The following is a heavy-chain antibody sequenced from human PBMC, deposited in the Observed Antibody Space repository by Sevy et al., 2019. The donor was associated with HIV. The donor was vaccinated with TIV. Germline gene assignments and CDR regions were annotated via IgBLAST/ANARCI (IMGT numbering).Heavy chain of an antibody. J-gene: IGHJ6*02. D-gene: IGHD6-19*01. CDR3: AKDRLSGWVKQRNSYYYYGMDV. Sequence: GGSLRLSCAASGFTFDDYAMHWVRQAPGKGLEWVSLISWDGGSTYYADSVKGRFTISRDNSKNSLYLQMNSLRAEDTALYYCAKDRLSGWVKQRNSYYYYGMDVWGQGTTVTVSS. V-gene: IGHV3-43D*03. CDR1: GFTFDDYA. CDR2: ISWDGGST.